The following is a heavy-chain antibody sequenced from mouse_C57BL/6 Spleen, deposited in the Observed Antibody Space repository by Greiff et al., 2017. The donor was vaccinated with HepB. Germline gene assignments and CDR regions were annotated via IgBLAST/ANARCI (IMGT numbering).Heavy chain of an antibody. D-gene: IGHD1-1*01. J-gene: IGHJ1*03. Sequence: QVQLKQPGAELVMPGASVKLSCKASGYTFTSYWMHWVKQRPGQGLEWIGEIDPSDSYTNYNQKFKGKSTLTVDKSSSTAYMQLSSLTSEDSAVYYCARRYYGSRGYFDVWGTGTTVTVSS. CDR1: GYTFTSYW. CDR2: IDPSDSYT. CDR3: ARRYYGSRGYFDV. V-gene: IGHV1-69*01.